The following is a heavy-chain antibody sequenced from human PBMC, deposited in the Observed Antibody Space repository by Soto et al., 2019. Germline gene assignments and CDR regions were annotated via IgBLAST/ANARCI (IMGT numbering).Heavy chain of an antibody. Sequence: PSETLSLTCAVSGYSISSGDYWGWIRQPPGKGREWIGRIYHSGSTYYNPSLKSRVTISVDTSKNQFPLKLSSATAADTAVYYCAREEYYDFWSGSENWFDPWGQGTLVTVS. CDR2: IYHSGST. J-gene: IGHJ5*02. CDR3: AREEYYDFWSGSENWFDP. D-gene: IGHD3-3*01. V-gene: IGHV4-38-2*02. CDR1: GYSISSGDY.